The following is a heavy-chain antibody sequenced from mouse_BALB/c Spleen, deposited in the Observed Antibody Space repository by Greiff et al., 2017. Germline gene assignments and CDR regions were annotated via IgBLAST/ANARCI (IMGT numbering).Heavy chain of an antibody. CDR1: GYNIKDTY. CDR3: ASRCLTPSWFEY. CDR2: IDPANGNT. J-gene: IGHJ3*01. D-gene: IGHD1-3*01. V-gene: IGHV14-3*02. Sequence: EVQLQQSGAELVKPGASVKLSCTASGYNIKDTYMHWVKQRPGQGLGWIGRIDPANGNTKYDPKFQGKATITTDTSSNTAYLQLSSLTSEDTAVCYCASRCLTPSWFEYWGQGTLVTVSA.